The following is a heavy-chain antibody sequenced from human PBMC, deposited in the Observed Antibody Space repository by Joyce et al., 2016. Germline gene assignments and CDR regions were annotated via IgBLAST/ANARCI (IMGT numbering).Heavy chain of an antibody. CDR2: ISSDSAHI. V-gene: IGHV3-21*02. D-gene: IGHD3-16*01. J-gene: IGHJ6*02. CDR3: ARDGGTYYSYAMDV. Sequence: EVQLVESGGGLVKPGGSLRLSCAASGFTFTTYTMNWVRLAPGKGLEWVSAISSDSAHIHYADSVKGRFTISRDNDKTLLYLQMNSLRAEDTAVYYCARDGGTYYSYAMDVWGQGTTVTVSS. CDR1: GFTFTTYT.